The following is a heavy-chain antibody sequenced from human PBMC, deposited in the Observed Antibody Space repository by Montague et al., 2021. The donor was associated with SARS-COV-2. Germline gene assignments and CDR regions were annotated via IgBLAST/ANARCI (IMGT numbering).Heavy chain of an antibody. D-gene: IGHD3-9*01. CDR2: SYSXXXK. V-gene: IGHV2-5*01. J-gene: IGHJ4*02. Sequence: LALVKPTQTLTLTCTFSGFSLSTPNVGVGWIRQPPGKALEWLALSYSXXXKRSSPSLQSRLTITKDTSKHQVVLSLTNADPVDTATYYCAHLIRYYDIFTGIPCDYWGQGTQVTVSS. CDR1: GFSLSTPNVG. CDR3: AHLIRYYDIFTGIPCDY.